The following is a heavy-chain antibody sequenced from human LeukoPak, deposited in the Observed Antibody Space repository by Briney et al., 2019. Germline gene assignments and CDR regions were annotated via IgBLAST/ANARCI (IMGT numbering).Heavy chain of an antibody. J-gene: IGHJ4*02. D-gene: IGHD1-1*01. Sequence: GGSLRLSCAASGFTFSTYAMLWVRQAPGKGLEWVAVISYDEENKSYADSVKDRFTTSRDNSKNTLYLQMSSLRPDDTAVYFCARCSATGRTPDYWGQGTLVAVSS. V-gene: IGHV3-30*04. CDR3: ARCSATGRTPDY. CDR2: ISYDEENK. CDR1: GFTFSTYA.